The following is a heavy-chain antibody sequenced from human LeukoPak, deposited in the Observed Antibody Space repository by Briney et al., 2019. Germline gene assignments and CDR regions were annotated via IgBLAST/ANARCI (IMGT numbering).Heavy chain of an antibody. Sequence: GGSLRLSCAVSGLTLSNYGMSWVRQAPGKGLVWGAGLSGSGGGPNYADSLQSRFSVSRANRRITLYVQMNSLRAEDTAVYVCAKRGVVIRVFRGGFHKEAYCFDSWGQGALVTVSS. CDR2: LSGSGGGP. V-gene: IGHV3-23*01. CDR3: AKRGVVIRVFRGGFHKEAYCFDS. CDR1: GLTLSNYG. D-gene: IGHD2-21*01. J-gene: IGHJ4*02.